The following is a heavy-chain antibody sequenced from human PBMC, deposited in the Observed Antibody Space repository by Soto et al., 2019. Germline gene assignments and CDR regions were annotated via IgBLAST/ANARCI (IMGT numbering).Heavy chain of an antibody. D-gene: IGHD5-12*01. CDR3: ARALRFAP. J-gene: IGHJ5*02. V-gene: IGHV4-34*01. CDR2: INHSGST. CDR1: GGSFSNYY. Sequence: SETLSLTCAVYGGSFSNYYWTWIRQPPGKGLEWIGEINHSGSTEYNPALKSRVTMSTDTSKSQFSLRLSSVTAADTAVYYCARALRFAPWGQGTPVTVSS.